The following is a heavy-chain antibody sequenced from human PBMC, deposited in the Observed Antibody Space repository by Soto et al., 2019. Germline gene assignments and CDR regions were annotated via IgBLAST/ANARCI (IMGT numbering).Heavy chain of an antibody. V-gene: IGHV1-2*02. J-gene: IGHJ6*02. Sequence: GASVKVSCKASGYTFTTYALHWVRQAPGQRLEWMGWINPNSGGTNYAQKVQGRVTMTRDTSISTAYMELSRLRSDDTAVYYCASIGSYQDWGLVVVPAADYYYYGMDVWGQGTTVTVSS. CDR2: INPNSGGT. CDR1: GYTFTTYA. CDR3: ASIGSYQDWGLVVVPAADYYYYGMDV. D-gene: IGHD2-2*01.